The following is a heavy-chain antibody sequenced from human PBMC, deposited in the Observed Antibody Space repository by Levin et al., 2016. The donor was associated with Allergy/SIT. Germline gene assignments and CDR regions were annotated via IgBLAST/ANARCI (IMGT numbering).Heavy chain of an antibody. Sequence: ASVKVSCKASGYTFTSSDIHWVRQAPTQGLEWMGWMNPNNGNTGYAQKFQGRVTMTRNTSISTAYMELSSLRSEDTAVYYCARMDDSSSLYYGVDYWGQGTLVTVSS. CDR3: ARMDDSSSLYYGVDY. D-gene: IGHD3-22*01. CDR2: MNPNNGNT. CDR1: GYTFTSSD. V-gene: IGHV1-8*01. J-gene: IGHJ4*02.